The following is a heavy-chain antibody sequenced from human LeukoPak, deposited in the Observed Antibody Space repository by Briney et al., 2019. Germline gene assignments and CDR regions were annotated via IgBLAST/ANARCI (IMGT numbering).Heavy chain of an antibody. CDR2: IYYSGST. J-gene: IGHJ5*02. Sequence: SETLSLTCTVSGGSISSYYWSWIRQPPGKGLEWIGYIYYSGSTNYNPSLKSRVTISVDTSKNQFSLKLSSVTAADTAVYYCARGAYDYVWGSYRSHTFDPWGQGTLVTVSS. CDR3: ARGAYDYVWGSYRSHTFDP. CDR1: GGSISSYY. D-gene: IGHD3-16*02. V-gene: IGHV4-59*01.